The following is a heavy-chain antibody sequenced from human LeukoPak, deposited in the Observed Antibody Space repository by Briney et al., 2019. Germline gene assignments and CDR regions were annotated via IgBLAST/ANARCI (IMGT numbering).Heavy chain of an antibody. CDR1: GYTLTELS. V-gene: IGHV1-24*01. D-gene: IGHD2-2*01. Sequence: ASVKVSCKVSGYTLTELSMHWVRQAPGKGLEWMGGFDPEDGETIYAQKFQGRVTMTEDTSTDTAYMELSSLRSEDTAVYYCARQDSIVVVDHAAFDIWGQGTMVTVSS. CDR3: ARQDSIVVVDHAAFDI. J-gene: IGHJ3*02. CDR2: FDPEDGET.